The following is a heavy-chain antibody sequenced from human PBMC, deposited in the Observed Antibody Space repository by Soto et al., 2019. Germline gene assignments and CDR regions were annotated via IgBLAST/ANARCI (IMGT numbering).Heavy chain of an antibody. D-gene: IGHD3-10*02. V-gene: IGHV3-30*03. J-gene: IGHJ4*02. CDR2: ISYEGSNK. Sequence: GGSLHHSCAASGFTFSSYAMHWVRQAPGKGLEWVAVISYEGSNKYHVDSVKGRFSISRDNAKNSLFLQINSLRGEDSATYYCARSGDNYNVLDYWGQGTPVTVSS. CDR1: GFTFSSYA. CDR3: ARSGDNYNVLDY.